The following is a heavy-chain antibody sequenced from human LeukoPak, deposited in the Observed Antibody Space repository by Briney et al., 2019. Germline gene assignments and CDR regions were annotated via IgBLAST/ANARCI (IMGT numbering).Heavy chain of an antibody. D-gene: IGHD2-21*01. Sequence: GGSLRLSCVGSGFNVTTNNMYWVRQAPGKGLECVSTFLAGGLLDYADSVRDRFTISRDTSKNALYLQMNSLSAEDTAVYYCGRRFCNSCPLDFWGQGTLVTVSS. V-gene: IGHV3-66*04. J-gene: IGHJ4*02. CDR2: FLAGGLL. CDR3: GRRFCNSCPLDF. CDR1: GFNVTTNN.